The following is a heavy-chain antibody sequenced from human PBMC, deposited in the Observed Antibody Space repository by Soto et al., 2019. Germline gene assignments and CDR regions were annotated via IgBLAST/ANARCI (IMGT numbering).Heavy chain of an antibody. J-gene: IGHJ4*02. CDR2: ISSSGSTI. Sequence: GGSLRLSCAASGFTFSDYYMSWIRQAPGKGLEWVSYISSSGSTIYYADSVKGRFTISRDNAKNSLYLQMNSRRAEDTAVYYCARYSSSWYYFDYWGQGTLVTVSS. D-gene: IGHD6-13*01. CDR3: ARYSSSWYYFDY. CDR1: GFTFSDYY. V-gene: IGHV3-11*01.